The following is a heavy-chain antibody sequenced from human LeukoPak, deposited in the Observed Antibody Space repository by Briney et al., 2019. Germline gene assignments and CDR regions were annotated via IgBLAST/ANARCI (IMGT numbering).Heavy chain of an antibody. CDR1: GFTFSSYA. Sequence: GGSLRLSCAASGFTFSSYAMSWVRQAPGQGLEWVSGISGSGPYTFYTDTVKGRFTISKDSSKNTLYLQMNSLRAEDTALYYCAKHGYCSGISCFFDFWGQGTLVTVSS. D-gene: IGHD2-2*03. CDR2: ISGSGPYT. V-gene: IGHV3-23*01. CDR3: AKHGYCSGISCFFDF. J-gene: IGHJ4*02.